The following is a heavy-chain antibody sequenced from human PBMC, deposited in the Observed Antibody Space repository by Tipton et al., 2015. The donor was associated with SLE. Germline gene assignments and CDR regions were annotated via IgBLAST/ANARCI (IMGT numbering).Heavy chain of an antibody. CDR2: ISWQTGGR. J-gene: IGHJ4*02. Sequence: SLRLSCVASGFAVDDCAMHWVRQAQGKGLEWVSGISWQTGGRGYADSVKGRFTISRDTAKNSLFLEMNNLRPEDTAVYYCTKGSRWLPTDWGQGTLVTVSS. D-gene: IGHD5-24*01. CDR1: GFAVDDCA. V-gene: IGHV3-9*01. CDR3: TKGSRWLPTD.